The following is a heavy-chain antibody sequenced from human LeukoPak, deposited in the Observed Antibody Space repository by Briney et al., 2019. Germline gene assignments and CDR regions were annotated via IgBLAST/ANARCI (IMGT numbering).Heavy chain of an antibody. D-gene: IGHD3-22*01. CDR3: ARRGYHDSSGYYYGRRFDP. CDR1: GFTFDDYT. Sequence: PGGSLRLSCAASGFTFDDYTLHWVRQAPGKGLEWVSLISWDGGNTYYADSVKGRFTISRDNAKNSVFLQMNNLRVEDTAIYYCARRGYHDSSGYYYGRRFDPWGQGTLVTVSS. CDR2: ISWDGGNT. J-gene: IGHJ5*02. V-gene: IGHV3-43*01.